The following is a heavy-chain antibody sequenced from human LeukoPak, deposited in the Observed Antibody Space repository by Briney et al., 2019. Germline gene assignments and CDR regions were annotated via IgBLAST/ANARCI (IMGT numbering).Heavy chain of an antibody. CDR2: ISSSSSYI. CDR1: GFTFSSYS. J-gene: IGHJ5*02. V-gene: IGHV3-21*01. CDR3: ARDFEGIAAAGTGWFDP. Sequence: GGSLRLSCAASGFTFSSYSMNWVRQAPGKGLEWVSSISSSSSYIYYADSVKGRFTISRDNAKNSLYLQMNSLRAEDTAVYYCARDFEGIAAAGTGWFDPWGQGTLVTVSS. D-gene: IGHD6-13*01.